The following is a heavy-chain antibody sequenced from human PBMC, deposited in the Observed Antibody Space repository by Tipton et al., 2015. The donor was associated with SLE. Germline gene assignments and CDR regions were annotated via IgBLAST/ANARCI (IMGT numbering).Heavy chain of an antibody. CDR2: IKSKTDGGTT. V-gene: IGHV3-15*01. CDR1: GFTFSNAW. D-gene: IGHD2-2*01. CDR3: ARGTENGFDY. Sequence: SLRLSCAASGFTFSNAWMSWVRQASGKGLEWVGRIKSKTDGGTTDYAAPVKGRFTISRDDSKNTLYLQMNSLRAEDTAVYYCARGTENGFDYWGQGTLVTVSS. J-gene: IGHJ4*02.